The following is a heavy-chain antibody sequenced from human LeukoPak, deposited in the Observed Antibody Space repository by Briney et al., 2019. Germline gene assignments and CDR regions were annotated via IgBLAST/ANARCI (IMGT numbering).Heavy chain of an antibody. J-gene: IGHJ4*02. CDR2: VFDSGGT. D-gene: IGHD6-13*01. V-gene: IGHV4-59*01. CDR1: GGSISNYW. CDR3: ARGYSSSWNNFDY. Sequence: SETLSLTCTVSGGSISNYWWSWIRQPPGKGLEWIGYVFDSGGTNYNPSPKSRVTISVDTSKKQFSLKLSSVTAADTAVYYCARGYSSSWNNFDYWGQGTLVTVSS.